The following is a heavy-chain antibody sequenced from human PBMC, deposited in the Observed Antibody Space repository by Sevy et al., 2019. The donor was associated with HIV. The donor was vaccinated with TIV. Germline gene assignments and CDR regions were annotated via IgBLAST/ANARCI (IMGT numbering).Heavy chain of an antibody. D-gene: IGHD5-12*01. V-gene: IGHV3-7*03. CDR3: ARDGHSKWIDYYYYYGMDV. CDR2: IKQDGSEK. CDR1: GFTFSSYW. Sequence: GGSLRLSCAASGFTFSSYWMSWVRQAPGKGLEWVANIKQDGSEKYYVDSVKDRFTISRDNAKNSLYLQMNSLRAEDTAVYYCARDGHSKWIDYYYYYGMDVWGQGTTVTVSS. J-gene: IGHJ6*02.